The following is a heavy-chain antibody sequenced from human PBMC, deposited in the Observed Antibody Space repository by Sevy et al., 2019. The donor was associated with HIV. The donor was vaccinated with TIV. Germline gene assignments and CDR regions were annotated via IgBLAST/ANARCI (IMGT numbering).Heavy chain of an antibody. CDR1: GFTFSSYG. V-gene: IGHV3-33*01. CDR3: ARAGIAAAGTLDY. D-gene: IGHD6-13*01. CDR2: IWYDGSNK. J-gene: IGHJ4*02. Sequence: GESLKISCAASGFTFSSYGMHWVRQAPGKGLEWVAVIWYDGSNKYYADSVKGRFTISRDNSKNTLYLQMNSLGAEDTAVYYCARAGIAAAGTLDYWGQGTLVTVSS.